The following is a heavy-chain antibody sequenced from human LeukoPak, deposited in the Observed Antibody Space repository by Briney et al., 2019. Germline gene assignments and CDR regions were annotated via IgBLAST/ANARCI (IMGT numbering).Heavy chain of an antibody. CDR1: GFTVSSNY. D-gene: IGHD5-12*01. Sequence: GGSLRLSCAASGFTVSSNYMSWVRQAPGKGLEWVAVISYDGSNKYYADSVKGRFTISRDNSKNTLYLQMNSLRAEDTAVYYCASRGRYYDLDAFDIWGQGTMVTVSS. CDR2: ISYDGSNK. V-gene: IGHV3-30-3*01. CDR3: ASRGRYYDLDAFDI. J-gene: IGHJ3*02.